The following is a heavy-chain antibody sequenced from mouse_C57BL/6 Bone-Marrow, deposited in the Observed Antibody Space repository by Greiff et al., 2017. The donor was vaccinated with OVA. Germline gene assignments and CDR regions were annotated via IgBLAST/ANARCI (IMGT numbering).Heavy chain of an antibody. CDR2: ISSGGDYI. J-gene: IGHJ4*01. Sequence: EVQGVESGEGLVKPGGSLKLSCAASGFTFSSYAMSWVRQTPEKRLEWVAYISSGGDYIYYADTVKGRFTISRDNARNTPYLQMSSLKSEDTAMYYCTRGDYEYYYAMDYWGQGTSVTVSS. D-gene: IGHD2-4*01. CDR1: GFTFSSYA. CDR3: TRGDYEYYYAMDY. V-gene: IGHV5-9-1*02.